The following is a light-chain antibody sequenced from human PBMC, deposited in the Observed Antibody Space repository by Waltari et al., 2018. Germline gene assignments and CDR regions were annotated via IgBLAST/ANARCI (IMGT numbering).Light chain of an antibody. V-gene: IGKV3-20*01. CDR1: QSVSSSY. Sequence: EMGLTQSPGTLSLSPGERATLSCRASQSVSSSYLAWYQQKPGQAPRLLIYGASSRATGIPDRCSGSGSGTDFTLTIRRLEPEDFAVYYCQQYGSSITFGQGTRLEIK. CDR2: GAS. CDR3: QQYGSSIT. J-gene: IGKJ5*01.